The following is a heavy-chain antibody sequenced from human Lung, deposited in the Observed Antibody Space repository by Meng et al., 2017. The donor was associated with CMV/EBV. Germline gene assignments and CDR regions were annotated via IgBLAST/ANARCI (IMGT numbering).Heavy chain of an antibody. CDR1: GVSITCSD. D-gene: IGHD6-13*01. CDR3: ARDFGSSWYPNWFDP. J-gene: IGHJ5*02. V-gene: IGHV4-4*07. CDR2: ISASGNT. Sequence: VALPALVPGLGMPSESLYLTCSFSGVSITCSDWRWILQPAGMGLEWIGRISASGNTTYNPSLKSRVTMSVDTSKNQFSLKLSSVTAADTAVYYCARDFGSSWYPNWFDPWGQGTLVTVSS.